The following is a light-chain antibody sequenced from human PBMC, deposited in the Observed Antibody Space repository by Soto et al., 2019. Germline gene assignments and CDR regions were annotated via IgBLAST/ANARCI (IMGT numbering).Light chain of an antibody. CDR2: EAS. CDR3: CYNVGGIAYV. CDR1: SSDVGSQKL. Sequence: QCDLTQPASVXESPGQSITISCTGTSSDVGSQKLVSWYQHYPGKAHKLIIFEASKRPSGVSNPFSGSKSGSTASLTISGIQAEDEADYYCCYNVGGIAYVFATWTKVTVL. V-gene: IGLV2-23*01. J-gene: IGLJ1*01.